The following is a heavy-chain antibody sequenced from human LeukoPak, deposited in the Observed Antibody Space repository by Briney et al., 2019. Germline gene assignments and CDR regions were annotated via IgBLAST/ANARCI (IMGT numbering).Heavy chain of an antibody. CDR1: GFTFSSYW. CDR2: IKQDGSEK. Sequence: PGGSLRLSCAASGFTFSSYWMSWVRQAPGKGLEWVANIKQDGSEKYYVDSVKGRFTISRDNAKNSLYLQMNSLRAEDTAVYCCARDGWGYCSSTSCYMDYGMDVWGQGTTATVSS. CDR3: ARDGWGYCSSTSCYMDYGMDV. J-gene: IGHJ6*02. D-gene: IGHD2-2*02. V-gene: IGHV3-7*01.